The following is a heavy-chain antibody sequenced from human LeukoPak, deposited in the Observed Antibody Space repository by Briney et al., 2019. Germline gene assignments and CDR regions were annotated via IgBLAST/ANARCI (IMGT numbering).Heavy chain of an antibody. J-gene: IGHJ4*02. CDR2: IYQSGIT. CDR1: GDSISRCNY. V-gene: IGHV4-4*02. D-gene: IGHD6-19*01. Sequence: PSETLSLTCGVSGDSISRCNYWNWVRHFPGNGLEWIGDIYQSGITNYNPSLKSRVTMSRDKSKNEFSLSLHSVTAADTAVYFCARGPRPRGGWFYFDYWGQGILVTVSS. CDR3: ARGPRPRGGWFYFDY.